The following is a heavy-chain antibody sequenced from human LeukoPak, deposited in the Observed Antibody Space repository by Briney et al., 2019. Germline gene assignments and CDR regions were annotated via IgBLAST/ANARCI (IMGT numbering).Heavy chain of an antibody. J-gene: IGHJ4*02. CDR2: IKQGGSER. V-gene: IGHV3-7*04. Sequence: GGSLRLSCAASGFTFSSYGMHWVRQAPGKGLEWVANIKQGGSERDYVDSVKGRFSISRDNAENSLYLQMNSLTVDDTAVYYCARLRGGYYFDYWGQGTLVTVSS. CDR1: GFTFSSYG. D-gene: IGHD1-26*01. CDR3: ARLRGGYYFDY.